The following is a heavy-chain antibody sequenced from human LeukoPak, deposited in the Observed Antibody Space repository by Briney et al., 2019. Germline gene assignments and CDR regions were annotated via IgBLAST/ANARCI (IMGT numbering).Heavy chain of an antibody. V-gene: IGHV4-59*01. CDR1: GGSSSSYY. Sequence: PSETLTLTCAVSGGSSSSYYWSWIRQPPGKGLEWIGYIYYSGSTNYNPSLKSRVTISVDTSKNQFSLKLSSVTAADTAVYYCARVGGTLPWYYFDYWGQGTLVTVSS. CDR2: IYYSGST. CDR3: ARVGGTLPWYYFDY. J-gene: IGHJ4*02. D-gene: IGHD1-26*01.